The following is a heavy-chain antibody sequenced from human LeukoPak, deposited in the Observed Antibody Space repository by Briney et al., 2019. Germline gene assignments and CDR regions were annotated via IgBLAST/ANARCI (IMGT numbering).Heavy chain of an antibody. V-gene: IGHV4-59*10. Sequence: SETLSLTCAVYGGSFSGYYWSWIRQPAGKGPEWLGRIYTSGVTNYNPSLKSRLSMSVDTSKNQISLRLSSVTAADTAVYYRARVTGYMTEDYFDYWGQGTLITVSS. CDR2: IYTSGVT. D-gene: IGHD6-13*01. J-gene: IGHJ4*02. CDR1: GGSFSGYY. CDR3: ARVTGYMTEDYFDY.